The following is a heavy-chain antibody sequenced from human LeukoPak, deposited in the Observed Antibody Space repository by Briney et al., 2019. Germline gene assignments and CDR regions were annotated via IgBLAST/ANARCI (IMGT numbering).Heavy chain of an antibody. CDR2: IYYSGST. D-gene: IGHD5-18*01. CDR3: ARQAQQLWLLTPLGYFDY. V-gene: IGHV4-39*01. CDR1: GGSISSSSYY. Sequence: SETLSLTCTVSGGSISSSSYYWGWIRQPPGKGLEWIGSIYYSGSTYYNPSLKSRVTISVDTSKNQFSLKLSSVTAADTAVYYCARQAQQLWLLTPLGYFDYWGQGTLVTVSS. J-gene: IGHJ4*02.